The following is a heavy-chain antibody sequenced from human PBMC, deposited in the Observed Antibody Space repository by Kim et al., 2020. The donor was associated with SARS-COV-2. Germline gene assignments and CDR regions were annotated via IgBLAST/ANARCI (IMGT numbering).Heavy chain of an antibody. CDR1: GGSISSSSYY. Sequence: SETLSLTCTVSGGSISSSSYYWGWIRQPPGKGLEWIGSIYYSGSTYYNPSLKSRVTISVDTSKNQFSLKLSSVTAADTAVYYCARLDDSIVSWGQGTLVTVSS. D-gene: IGHD2-21*02. CDR3: ARLDDSIVS. V-gene: IGHV4-39*01. CDR2: IYYSGST. J-gene: IGHJ4*02.